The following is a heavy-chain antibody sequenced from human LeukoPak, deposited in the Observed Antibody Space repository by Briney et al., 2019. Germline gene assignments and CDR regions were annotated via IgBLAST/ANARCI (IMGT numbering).Heavy chain of an antibody. Sequence: GGSLGLSCTASGFNFHEYSMHWVRQAPGKGLEWVSVINWYSGSMVYADSVKGRFTISRDNANNLVYLQMNRLRADDTALYYCVRERSATYLLDYWGQGTLVTVSS. CDR1: GFNFHEYS. CDR2: INWYSGSM. J-gene: IGHJ4*02. CDR3: VRERSATYLLDY. V-gene: IGHV3-9*01. D-gene: IGHD4/OR15-4a*01.